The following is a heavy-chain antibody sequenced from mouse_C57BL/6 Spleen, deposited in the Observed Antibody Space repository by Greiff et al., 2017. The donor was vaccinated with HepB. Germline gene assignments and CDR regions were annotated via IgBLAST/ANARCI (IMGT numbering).Heavy chain of an antibody. V-gene: IGHV1-61*01. CDR2: IYPSDSET. D-gene: IGHD2-2*01. Sequence: QVQLQQPGAELVRPGSSVKLSCKASGYTFTSYWMDWVKQRPGQGLEWIGNIYPSDSETHYNQKFKDKATLTVDKSSSTAYMQLSSLTSEDSAVYYCARRRGGYEGGDYYAMDYWGQGTSVTVSS. CDR1: GYTFTSYW. J-gene: IGHJ4*01. CDR3: ARRRGGYEGGDYYAMDY.